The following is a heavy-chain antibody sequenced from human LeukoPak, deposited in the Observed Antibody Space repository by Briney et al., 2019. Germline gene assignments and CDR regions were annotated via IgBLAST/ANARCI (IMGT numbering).Heavy chain of an antibody. CDR1: GFTFSTYA. J-gene: IGHJ4*02. CDR3: AKYYYDGSAYFDS. CDR2: ISTSGGGT. D-gene: IGHD3-22*01. Sequence: PGGSLRLSCAASGFTFSTYAKSWVRQPPGKGLEWFSSISTSGGGTYYADSVKGRFTISRDNSKNTLHLQMNSLRAEDTAVYFCAKYYYDGSAYFDSWGQGTLVTVSS. V-gene: IGHV3-23*01.